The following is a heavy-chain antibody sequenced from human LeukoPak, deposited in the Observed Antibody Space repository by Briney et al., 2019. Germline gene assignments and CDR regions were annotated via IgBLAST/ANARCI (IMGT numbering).Heavy chain of an antibody. V-gene: IGHV4-39*01. J-gene: IGHJ4*02. CDR3: ARHFAGSTGTTTRDY. CDR2: IYYSGST. CDR1: GGSISSSSYY. D-gene: IGHD1-1*01. Sequence: PSETLSLTCTVSGGSISSSSYYWGWIRQPPGKGLEWIGSIYYSGSTYYNSSLKSRVTISVDTSKNQFSLKLSSVTAADTAVYYCARHFAGSTGTTTRDYWGQGTLVTVSS.